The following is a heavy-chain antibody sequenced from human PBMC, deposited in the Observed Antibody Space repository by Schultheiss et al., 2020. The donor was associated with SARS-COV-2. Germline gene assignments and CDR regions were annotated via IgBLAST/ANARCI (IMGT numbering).Heavy chain of an antibody. Sequence: SETLSLTCSVYGGSFSGYNWSWIRQPPGKGLEWIGEINHSGSTKYNPSLKSRVTISVDTSKNQFSLKLSSVTAADTAVYYCARGWGYCTNGVCYTFHYYGMDVWGQGTTVTVSS. D-gene: IGHD2-8*01. CDR3: ARGWGYCTNGVCYTFHYYGMDV. CDR2: INHSGST. CDR1: GGSFSGYN. V-gene: IGHV4-34*01. J-gene: IGHJ6*02.